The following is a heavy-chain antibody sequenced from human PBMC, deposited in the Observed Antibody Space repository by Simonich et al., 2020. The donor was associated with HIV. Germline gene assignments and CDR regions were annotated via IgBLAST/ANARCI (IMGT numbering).Heavy chain of an antibody. CDR3: AKCYVPGGSYYDAFDI. D-gene: IGHD1-26*01. Sequence: PGGSLRLSCAASGFTFSSYAMSWVRQAPGQGLEWVSAISGSGGSTYYADSVKGRFTISRDNSKNTLYLQMNSLRAEDTAVYYCAKCYVPGGSYYDAFDIWGQGTMVTVSS. CDR2: ISGSGGST. CDR1: GFTFSSYA. J-gene: IGHJ3*02. V-gene: IGHV3-23*01.